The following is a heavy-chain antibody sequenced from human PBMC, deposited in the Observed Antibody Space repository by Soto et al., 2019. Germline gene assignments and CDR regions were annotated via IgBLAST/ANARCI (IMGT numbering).Heavy chain of an antibody. J-gene: IGHJ3*02. CDR2: IYYSGST. CDR1: GGSISSYY. D-gene: IGHD5-12*01. V-gene: IGHV4-59*01. Sequence: SETLSLTCTVSGGSISSYYWSWIRQPPGKGLEWIGYIYYSGSTNYNPSLKSRVTISVDTSKNQFSLKLSSVTAADTAVYYCARGVGASNRPCLEMATIVQIGALDIWGQGTMLTVSS. CDR3: ARGVGASNRPCLEMATIVQIGALDI.